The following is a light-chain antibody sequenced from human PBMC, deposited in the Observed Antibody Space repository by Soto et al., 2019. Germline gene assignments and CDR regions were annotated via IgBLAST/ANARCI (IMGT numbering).Light chain of an antibody. CDR1: PSISSY. V-gene: IGKV1-39*01. Sequence: DSQMTQSPSSLSASVGDRVTITCLAIPSISSYLNWYQQKPGKAPKLLIYAASSLQSGVPSRFSGSESGTDFTLTISRLQPDDFATYYCPQSYSTPLTVGGGTKVEIK. CDR3: PQSYSTPLT. CDR2: AAS. J-gene: IGKJ4*01.